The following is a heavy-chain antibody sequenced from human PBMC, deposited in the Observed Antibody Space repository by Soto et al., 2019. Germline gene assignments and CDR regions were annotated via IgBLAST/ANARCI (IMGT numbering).Heavy chain of an antibody. D-gene: IGHD6-13*01. J-gene: IGHJ4*02. Sequence: ASVKVSCEASGYTFTSYDMHWVRQAPGQGLEWMGIINPSGGSTSYAQEFQGRVTMTRDTSTSTVYMELSSLRSEDTAVYYCARDRVAAAGDYWGQGTLVTVSS. CDR1: GYTFTSYD. CDR2: INPSGGST. CDR3: ARDRVAAAGDY. V-gene: IGHV1-46*01.